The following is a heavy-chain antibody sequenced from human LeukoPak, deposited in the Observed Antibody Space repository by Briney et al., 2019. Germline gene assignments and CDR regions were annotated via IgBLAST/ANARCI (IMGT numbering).Heavy chain of an antibody. D-gene: IGHD3-9*01. J-gene: IGHJ4*02. CDR3: ARSPIYDILTGHFDY. CDR1: GDSISGYS. V-gene: IGHV4-59*01. Sequence: SETLSLTCTVSGDSISGYSWSWIRRPPGKGLEWIGYIHYSGSTNYNPSLKSRVTISLDTSKNQFSLKMSSVTAADTAVYYCARSPIYDILTGHFDYWGQGTLVTVSS. CDR2: IHYSGST.